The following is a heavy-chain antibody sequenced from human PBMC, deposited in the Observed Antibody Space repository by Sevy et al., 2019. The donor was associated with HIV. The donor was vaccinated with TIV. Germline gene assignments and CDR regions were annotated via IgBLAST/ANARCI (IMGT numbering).Heavy chain of an antibody. CDR1: GFTFSIYS. Sequence: GGSLRLSCAASGFTFSIYSMNWVRQAPGKGLEWVSSISSSSTYKYYADSVKGRFTISRDNAKNSLYLQMNSLRAEDTAGYYCARDQKGEYSGYDGAGYYGMDVWGQGITVTVSS. CDR3: ARDQKGEYSGYDGAGYYGMDV. V-gene: IGHV3-21*01. CDR2: ISSSSTYK. J-gene: IGHJ6*02. D-gene: IGHD5-12*01.